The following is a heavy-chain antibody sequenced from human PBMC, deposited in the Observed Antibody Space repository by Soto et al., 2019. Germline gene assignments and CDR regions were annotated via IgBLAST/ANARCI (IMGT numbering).Heavy chain of an antibody. J-gene: IGHJ4*02. Sequence: EVKLLESGGGLVQPGGSLKLSCAASGFIFSAYAMSWVRQAPGKGLEWVSTISDTIGATDYADSVKGRFTISRDISRNTLYLEMNNLRAEDMAMYYCAKAQWLLGGDYFDSWGQGALVTVSS. CDR2: ISDTIGAT. CDR1: GFIFSAYA. D-gene: IGHD6-19*01. CDR3: AKAQWLLGGDYFDS. V-gene: IGHV3-23*01.